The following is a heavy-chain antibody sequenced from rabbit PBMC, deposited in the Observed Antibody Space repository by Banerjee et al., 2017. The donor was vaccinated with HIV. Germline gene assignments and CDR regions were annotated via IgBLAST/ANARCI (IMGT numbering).Heavy chain of an antibody. Sequence: QEQLEESGGDLVKPEGSLTLTCTASGFSFSNSYYICWVHQAPGKGLEWIACIGTTSDNTWYASWAKGRFTISKTSSTTVTLQMTSLTAADTATYFCARDLYVGSSHGYNLWGQGTLVTVS. CDR3: ARDLYVGSSHGYNL. D-gene: IGHD8-1*01. CDR1: GFSFSNSYY. V-gene: IGHV1S45*01. J-gene: IGHJ4*01. CDR2: IGTTSDNT.